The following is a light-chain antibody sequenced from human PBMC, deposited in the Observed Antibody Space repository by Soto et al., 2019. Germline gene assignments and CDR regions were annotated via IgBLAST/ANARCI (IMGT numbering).Light chain of an antibody. V-gene: IGKV3-11*01. J-gene: IGKJ3*01. Sequence: EIVLTQSPATLSSSPGERATLSCRASQSVSSYLAWYQRKPGQAPRLLIYDASNRATGIPARFSGSGSGTDFTLTISSLEPEDFAVYYCQQRSNWLITFGPGTKVDIK. CDR1: QSVSSY. CDR3: QQRSNWLIT. CDR2: DAS.